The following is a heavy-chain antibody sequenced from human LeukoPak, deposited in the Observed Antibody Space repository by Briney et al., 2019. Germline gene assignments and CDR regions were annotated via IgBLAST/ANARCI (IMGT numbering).Heavy chain of an antibody. V-gene: IGHV3-7*04. CDR2: IKHDGTEQ. J-gene: IGHJ4*02. D-gene: IGHD6-13*01. CDR3: ARTYSRVVFDF. Sequence: GGYLRLYCAASGFIFSSHWMSWVRQAPGKGLEWVANIKHDGTEQYFVAAVNGRFTISRDNAKNSPFLQMNSLRAEDTAVYYCARTYSRVVFDFWGQGTLATVSS. CDR1: GFIFSSHW.